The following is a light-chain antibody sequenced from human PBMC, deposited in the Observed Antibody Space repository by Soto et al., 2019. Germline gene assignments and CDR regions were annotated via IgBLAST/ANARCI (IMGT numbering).Light chain of an antibody. CDR1: TGPVTSGDY. V-gene: IGLV7-46*01. J-gene: IGLJ1*01. Sequence: QAVVTQEPSLTVSPGGTVTLTCGSSTGPVTSGDYPYWFQQKPGQAPRTLIYVTDNKHSWTPARFSGFLLGGKAALTLSGAQPEDEAEYYCLISYNGARGVFGPGTKLTVL. CDR3: LISYNGARGV. CDR2: VTD.